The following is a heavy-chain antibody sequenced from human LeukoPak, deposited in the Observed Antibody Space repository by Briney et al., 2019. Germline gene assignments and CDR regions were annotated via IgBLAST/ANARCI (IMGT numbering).Heavy chain of an antibody. Sequence: SETLSLTCTVSSGSISRSSYFWGWIRQPPGKGLEWIGSIYYSGSTYYNSSLKSRVTISVDTSKNQFSLKLSSVTAADTAIYYCARHAGGYSGYDCIHYWGQGTLVTVSS. V-gene: IGHV4-39*01. CDR2: IYYSGST. D-gene: IGHD5-12*01. J-gene: IGHJ4*02. CDR1: SGSISRSSYF. CDR3: ARHAGGYSGYDCIHY.